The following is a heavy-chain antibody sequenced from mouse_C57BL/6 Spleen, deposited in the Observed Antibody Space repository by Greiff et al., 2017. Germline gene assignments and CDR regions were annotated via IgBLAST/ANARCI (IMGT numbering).Heavy chain of an antibody. D-gene: IGHD3-2*02. J-gene: IGHJ2*01. V-gene: IGHV5-16*01. CDR3: AREDKANYFDY. Sequence: EVKLVESEGGLVQPGSSMKLSCTASGFTFSDYYMAWVRQVPEKGLEWVANINYDGSSTYYLDSLKSRFIISRDNAKNILYLQMSSLKSEDTATYYCAREDKANYFDYWGQGTTLTVSS. CDR1: GFTFSDYY. CDR2: INYDGSST.